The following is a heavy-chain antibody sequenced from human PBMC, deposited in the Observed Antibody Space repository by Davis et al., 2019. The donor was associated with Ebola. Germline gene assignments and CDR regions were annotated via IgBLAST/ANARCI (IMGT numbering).Heavy chain of an antibody. CDR3: ARLETVAGLDY. CDR2: IYYSGST. J-gene: IGHJ4*02. Sequence: GSLRLSCTVSGGSISSYYWSWIRQPPGKGLEWIGYIYYSGSTNYNPSLKSRVTISVDTSKNQFSLKLSSVTAADTAVYYCARLETVAGLDYWGQGTLVTVSS. CDR1: GGSISSYY. V-gene: IGHV4-59*01. D-gene: IGHD6-19*01.